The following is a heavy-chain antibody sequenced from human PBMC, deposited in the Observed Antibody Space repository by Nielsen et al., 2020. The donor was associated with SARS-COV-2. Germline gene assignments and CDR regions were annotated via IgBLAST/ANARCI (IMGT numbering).Heavy chain of an antibody. CDR1: GFTFSSYG. CDR2: ISYDGSNK. CDR3: AKGTEWLLSYYFDY. Sequence: GESLKISCAASGFTFSSYGMHWVRQAPGKGLEWVAVISYDGSNKYYADSVKGRFTISRDNSKNTLYLQMNSLRAEDTAVYYCAKGTEWLLSYYFDYWGQGTLVTVSS. D-gene: IGHD3-3*01. V-gene: IGHV3-30*18. J-gene: IGHJ4*02.